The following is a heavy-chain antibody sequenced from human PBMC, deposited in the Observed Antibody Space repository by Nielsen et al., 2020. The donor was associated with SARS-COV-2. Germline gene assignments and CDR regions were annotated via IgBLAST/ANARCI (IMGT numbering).Heavy chain of an antibody. CDR3: ARRTSSSWYD. CDR1: GGSIGSYY. D-gene: IGHD6-13*01. Sequence: SETLSLTCTVSGGSIGSYYWSWIRQPPGKGLEWIGYIYYSGSTNYNSSLKSRVTISVDTSKNQFSLKLSSVTAADTAVYYCARRTSSSWYDWGQGTLVTVSS. CDR2: IYYSGST. J-gene: IGHJ4*02. V-gene: IGHV4-59*08.